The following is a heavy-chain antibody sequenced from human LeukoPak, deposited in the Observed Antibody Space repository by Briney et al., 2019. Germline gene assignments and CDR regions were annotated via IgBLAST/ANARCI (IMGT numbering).Heavy chain of an antibody. V-gene: IGHV1-2*06. D-gene: IGHD3-3*01. CDR3: ARDALGYDFWSGYYDRYYYYMTS. CDR2: INPNSGGT. CDR1: GYTFTGYY. J-gene: IGHJ6*03. Sequence: ASVKVSCKASGYTFTGYYMHWVRQAPGQGLEWMGRINPNSGGTNYAQKFQGRVTMTRDTSISTAYMELSRLRSDDTAVYYCARDALGYDFWSGYYDRYYYYMTSGAKGPRSPSP.